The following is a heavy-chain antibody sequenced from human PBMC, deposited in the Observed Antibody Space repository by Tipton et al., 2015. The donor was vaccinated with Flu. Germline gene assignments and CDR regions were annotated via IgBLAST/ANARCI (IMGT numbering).Heavy chain of an antibody. CDR3: AREVRDSSGSHDY. J-gene: IGHJ4*02. CDR2: IYYSGST. CDR1: GGSISSGGYY. D-gene: IGHD3-22*01. Sequence: TLSLTCTVSGGSISSGGYYWSWIRQHPGKGLEWIGYIYYSGSTYYNPSLKSRVTISVDTSKNQFSLKLSSVTAADTAVYYCAREVRDSSGSHDYWGQGPLVTVSS. V-gene: IGHV4-31*03.